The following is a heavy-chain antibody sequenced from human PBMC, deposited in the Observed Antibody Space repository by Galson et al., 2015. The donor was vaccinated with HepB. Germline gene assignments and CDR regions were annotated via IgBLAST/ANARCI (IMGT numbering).Heavy chain of an antibody. CDR1: GYTFTSYG. V-gene: IGHV1-18*04. D-gene: IGHD3-22*01. Sequence: SCKASGYTFTSYGISWVRQAPGQGLEWMGWTSGYNGNTNYAQKVQGRVTMTRDTSTSTAYMELRSLRSDDTAVYYCARDSSGYYPQDYYYGMDVWGQGTTVTVSS. CDR3: ARDSSGYYPQDYYYGMDV. CDR2: TSGYNGNT. J-gene: IGHJ6*02.